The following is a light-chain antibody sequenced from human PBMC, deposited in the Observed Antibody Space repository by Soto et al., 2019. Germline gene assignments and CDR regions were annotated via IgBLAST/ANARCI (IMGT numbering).Light chain of an antibody. CDR2: AES. V-gene: IGKV1-39*01. Sequence: IQMTQSPSSLSASVGDRVIVTCRASQTISSHLNWYQQKPGKDPNIMVYAESSLQSGVQSRFTGSGSGTDFTLTIRSMQPEDFATYFCKPSYTTQITLGQGTRLEIK. CDR3: KPSYTTQIT. J-gene: IGKJ5*01. CDR1: QTISSH.